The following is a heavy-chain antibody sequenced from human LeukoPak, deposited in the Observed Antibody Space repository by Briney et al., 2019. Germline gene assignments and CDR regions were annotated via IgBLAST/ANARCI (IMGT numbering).Heavy chain of an antibody. CDR1: RFTFSACG. Sequence: PGGSLRLSCAASRFTFSACGMHWVRQAPGKGLEWVAAISFDGSHKYYADSVKGRFTISRDNSMNTLYLQMNSLRAEDTAVYYCAKGTGVDRQYFENWGQGILVTVSS. V-gene: IGHV3-30*18. CDR3: AKGTGVDRQYFEN. D-gene: IGHD3-10*01. J-gene: IGHJ4*02. CDR2: ISFDGSHK.